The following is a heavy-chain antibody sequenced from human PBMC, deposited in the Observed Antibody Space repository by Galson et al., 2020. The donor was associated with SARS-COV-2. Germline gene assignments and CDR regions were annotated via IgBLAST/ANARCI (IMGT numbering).Heavy chain of an antibody. Sequence: GGSLRLSCAASGLTFSSYGMHWVRQAPGKGLEWVAVIWYDGSNTYYADSAKGRFTISRDNSKNTLYLQMNSLRAEDTAVYYCGRDLAPNYYGSGSYGDYWGQGTLVTVSS. D-gene: IGHD3-10*01. CDR2: IWYDGSNT. CDR1: GLTFSSYG. J-gene: IGHJ4*02. V-gene: IGHV3-33*01. CDR3: GRDLAPNYYGSGSYGDY.